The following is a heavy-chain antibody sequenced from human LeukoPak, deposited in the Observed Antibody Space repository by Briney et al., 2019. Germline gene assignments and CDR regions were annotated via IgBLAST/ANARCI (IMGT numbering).Heavy chain of an antibody. D-gene: IGHD3-10*01. CDR1: GYSFTSYW. Sequence: PGESLKISCKGSGYSFTSYWIAWVRQMPGKGLEWMGVIYPADSDTRYSPSFQGQVTISADKSISTAYLQWSSLKASDTAMYYCARHYYGSGSSGQNDYWGQGTLVTVSS. V-gene: IGHV5-51*01. CDR2: IYPADSDT. CDR3: ARHYYGSGSSGQNDY. J-gene: IGHJ4*02.